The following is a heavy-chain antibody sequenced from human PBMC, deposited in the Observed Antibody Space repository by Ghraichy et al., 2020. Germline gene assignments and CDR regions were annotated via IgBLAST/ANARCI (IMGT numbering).Heavy chain of an antibody. V-gene: IGHV3-21*01. D-gene: IGHD3-22*01. CDR2: ISSSSSYI. CDR3: ATPYDSSGYYIH. CDR1: GFTFSSYS. J-gene: IGHJ4*02. Sequence: GGSLRLSCAASGFTFSSYSMNWVRQAPGKGLEWVSSISSSSSYIYYADSVKGRFTISRDNAKNSLYLQMNSLRAEDTAVYYCATPYDSSGYYIHWGQGTLVTVSS.